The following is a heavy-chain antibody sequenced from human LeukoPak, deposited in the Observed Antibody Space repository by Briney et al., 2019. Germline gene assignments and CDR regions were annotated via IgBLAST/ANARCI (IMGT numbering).Heavy chain of an antibody. D-gene: IGHD3-10*01. J-gene: IGHJ3*02. CDR2: ISGSGGST. CDR3: ARGIETYYGPGAAFDI. Sequence: PGGSLRLSCAASGFTFSSYAMSWVRQAPGKGLEWVSAISGSGGSTYYADSVKGRFTISRDNSKNTLYLQMNSLRAEDTAVYYCARGIETYYGPGAAFDIWGQGTMVTVSS. V-gene: IGHV3-23*01. CDR1: GFTFSSYA.